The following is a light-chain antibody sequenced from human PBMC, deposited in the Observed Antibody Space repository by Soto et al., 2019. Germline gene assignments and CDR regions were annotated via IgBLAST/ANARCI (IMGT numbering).Light chain of an antibody. CDR2: AAS. CDR1: QGLSGL. V-gene: IGKV1-12*01. CDR3: EQGNRFPLT. J-gene: IGKJ4*01. Sequence: DIQMTQSPSSVSASVGDRVTITCRASQGLSGLLAWYQQKPGKAPKLLISAASSLQSGAPSRFGVSGSGTDFTLTISSLQPEDFATYYCEQGNRFPLTFGGGTRVEIK.